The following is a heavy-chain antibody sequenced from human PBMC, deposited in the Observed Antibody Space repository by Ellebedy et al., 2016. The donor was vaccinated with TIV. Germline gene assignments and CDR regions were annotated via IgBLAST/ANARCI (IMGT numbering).Heavy chain of an antibody. D-gene: IGHD3-16*02. CDR2: ISGDGGST. J-gene: IGHJ4*02. CDR1: GFTFDDYA. V-gene: IGHV3-43*02. CDR3: ANPWAEWGGDYVWGSYRPHFDY. Sequence: PGGSLRLSCAASGFTFDDYAMHWVRQAPGKGLEWVSLISGDGGSTYYADSVKGRFTISRDNSKNSLYLQMNSLRAEDTAVYYCANPWAEWGGDYVWGSYRPHFDYWGQGTLVTVSS.